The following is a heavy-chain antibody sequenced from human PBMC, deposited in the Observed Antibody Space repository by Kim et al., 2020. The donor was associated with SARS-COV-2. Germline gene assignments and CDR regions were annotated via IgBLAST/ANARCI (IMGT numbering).Heavy chain of an antibody. Sequence: KSRVTISVDTSKNQFSLKLSSVTAADTAVYYCARRGYYDSSGYTEEVFDYWGQGTLVTVSS. CDR3: ARRGYYDSSGYTEEVFDY. J-gene: IGHJ4*02. V-gene: IGHV4-39*01. D-gene: IGHD3-22*01.